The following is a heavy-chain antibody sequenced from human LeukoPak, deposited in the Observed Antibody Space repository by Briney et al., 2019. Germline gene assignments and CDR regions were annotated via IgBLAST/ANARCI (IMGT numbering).Heavy chain of an antibody. Sequence: ASVQVSCQVSGYTLTELSMHWVRQAPGKGLEWMGGFDPEDGKTIYAQKFQGRVTMTEDTSTDTAYMELSSLRSEDTAVYYCATRGGNHDAFDIWGQGTMVTVSS. J-gene: IGHJ3*02. CDR1: GYTLTELS. D-gene: IGHD4-23*01. CDR3: ATRGGNHDAFDI. V-gene: IGHV1-24*01. CDR2: FDPEDGKT.